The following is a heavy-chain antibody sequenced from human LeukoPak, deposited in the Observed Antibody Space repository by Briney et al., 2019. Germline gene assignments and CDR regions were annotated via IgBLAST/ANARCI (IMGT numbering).Heavy chain of an antibody. D-gene: IGHD3-22*01. V-gene: IGHV1-3*02. CDR1: GYTFPSYA. J-gene: IGHJ4*02. CDR3: ARAYNYYGSSGYYLGYYFDY. Sequence: ASVKVSFKASGYTFPSYAMHWVRQAPGQRLEWMGWSNASNGNTKYTQEFQGRVTITRDTSASTAYMELSSLRSEDMAVYYCARAYNYYGSSGYYLGYYFDYWGQGTLVTVSS. CDR2: SNASNGNT.